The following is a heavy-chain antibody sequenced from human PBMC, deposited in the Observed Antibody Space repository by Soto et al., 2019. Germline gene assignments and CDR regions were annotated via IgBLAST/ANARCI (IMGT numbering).Heavy chain of an antibody. CDR2: ILYDGSKK. Sequence: PDGSLRRSCAASGFTFSSYGVHRVHQAPCKGLEWVAVILYDGSKKYYADSVKGRFTISRDNSKNALYLQMSSLRAEYTALYYCVKDGSSGWPYFDDMDVWGRGSTVTV. CDR3: VKDGSSGWPYFDDMDV. D-gene: IGHD6-19*01. CDR1: GFTFSSYG. V-gene: IGHV3-30*18. J-gene: IGHJ6*01.